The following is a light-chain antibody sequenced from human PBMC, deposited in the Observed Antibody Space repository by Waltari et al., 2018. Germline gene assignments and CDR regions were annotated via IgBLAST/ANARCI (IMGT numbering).Light chain of an antibody. CDR3: NSFTSSTTLYV. CDR1: RRDVGGYNY. V-gene: IGLV2-14*01. Sequence: QSALTPPASVSGSPGQSITISCTGTRRDVGGYNYVSWYQHHPGKAPKLMIYEVSNRPSGVSNRFSGSKSGNTASLTISGLQAEDEADYYCNSFTSSTTLYVFGGGTKVTVL. J-gene: IGLJ1*01. CDR2: EVS.